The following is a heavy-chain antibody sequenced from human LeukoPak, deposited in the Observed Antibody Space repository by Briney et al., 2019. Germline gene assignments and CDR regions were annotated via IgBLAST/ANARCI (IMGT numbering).Heavy chain of an antibody. V-gene: IGHV1-46*01. CDR2: INPSGGST. CDR1: GYTFTSYG. Sequence: GASVKVSCKASGYTFTSYGISWVRQAPGQGLEWMGIINPSGGSTSYAQKFQGRVTMTRDTSTSTVYMELSSLRSEDTAVYYSARDESSSGPLYYFDYWGQGTLVTVSS. CDR3: ARDESSSGPLYYFDY. J-gene: IGHJ4*02. D-gene: IGHD3-22*01.